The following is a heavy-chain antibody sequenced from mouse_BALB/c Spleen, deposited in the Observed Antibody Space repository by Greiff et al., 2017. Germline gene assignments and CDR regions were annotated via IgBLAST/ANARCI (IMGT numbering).Heavy chain of an antibody. CDR3: TRSDSSYAMDY. V-gene: IGHV1-69*02. CDR2: IYPSGSYT. CDR1: GYTFTSYW. Sequence: VQLQQPGAELVRPGASVKMSCKASGYTFTSYWINWVKQRPGQGLEWIGNIYPSGSYTNYNQKFKDKATLTVDKSSSTAYMQLSSPTSEDSAVYYCTRSDSSYAMDYWGQGTSVTVSS. J-gene: IGHJ4*01. D-gene: IGHD1-1*01.